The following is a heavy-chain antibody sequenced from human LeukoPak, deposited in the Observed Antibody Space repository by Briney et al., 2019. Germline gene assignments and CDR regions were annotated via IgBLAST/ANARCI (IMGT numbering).Heavy chain of an antibody. D-gene: IGHD3-22*01. CDR1: GYSFTSYW. V-gene: IGHV5-51*01. Sequence: GESLQISCKGSGYSFTSYWIGWVRQMPGKGLEWMGIIYPGDSDTRYSPSFQGQVTISADKSISTAYLQWSSLKASDTAMYYCARRGLRDSSLGDAFDIWGQGTMVTVSS. CDR2: IYPGDSDT. CDR3: ARRGLRDSSLGDAFDI. J-gene: IGHJ3*02.